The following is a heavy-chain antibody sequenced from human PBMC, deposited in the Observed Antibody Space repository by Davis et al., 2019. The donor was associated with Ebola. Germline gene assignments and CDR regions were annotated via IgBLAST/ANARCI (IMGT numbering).Heavy chain of an antibody. D-gene: IGHD3-3*02. CDR1: GFTFSSYE. V-gene: IGHV3-48*03. J-gene: IGHJ4*02. CDR3: ARGASHFYSGYPDY. Sequence: GGSLRLSCAASGFTFSSYEMNWVRQAPGKGLEWVSYISSSGSTIYYADSVKGRFTISRDNAKNSLYLQMNSLRAEDTAVYYCARGASHFYSGYPDYWGQGTLVTVPS. CDR2: ISSSGSTI.